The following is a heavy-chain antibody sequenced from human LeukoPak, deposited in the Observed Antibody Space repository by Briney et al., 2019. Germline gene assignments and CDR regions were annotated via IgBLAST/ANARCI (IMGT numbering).Heavy chain of an antibody. J-gene: IGHJ5*02. CDR1: GFTLNKYW. D-gene: IGHD4-17*01. CDR2: ITGDGSDI. Sequence: PGGSLRLSCEASGFTLNKYWMHWVRQAPGKGLVWVSRITGDGSDIAYADSVKGRFTVSRDDAKNILFLQMTSLRVEDTAIYYCARDAYTTTSNWLDPCGQGTLVTVSS. V-gene: IGHV3-74*01. CDR3: ARDAYTTTSNWLDP.